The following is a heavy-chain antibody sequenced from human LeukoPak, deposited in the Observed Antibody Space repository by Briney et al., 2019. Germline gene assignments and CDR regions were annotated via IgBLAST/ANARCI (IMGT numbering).Heavy chain of an antibody. CDR3: AKVSTTHVVWVTGYFDY. CDR1: GFTFSSYA. Sequence: GGSLRLSCAASGFTFSSYAMSRVRQAPGRGLEWVSAISGSGGSTYYADSVKGRFTISRDNSKNTLYLQMNSLRAEDTAVYYCAKVSTTHVVWVTGYFDYWGQGTLVTVSS. CDR2: ISGSGGST. J-gene: IGHJ4*02. D-gene: IGHD3-16*01. V-gene: IGHV3-23*01.